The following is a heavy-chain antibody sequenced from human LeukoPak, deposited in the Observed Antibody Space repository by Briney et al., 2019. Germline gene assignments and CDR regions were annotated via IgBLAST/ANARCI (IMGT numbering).Heavy chain of an antibody. CDR1: GGSISSYY. J-gene: IGHJ4*02. CDR3: ARHRYNWNYAIDY. Sequence: PSETLSLTCTVSGGSISSYYWSWIRQPPGKGLEWIRYIYTSGSTNYNPSLKSRVTISVDTSKNQFSLKLSSVTAADTAVYYCARHRYNWNYAIDYWGQGTLVTVSS. D-gene: IGHD1-7*01. CDR2: IYTSGST. V-gene: IGHV4-4*09.